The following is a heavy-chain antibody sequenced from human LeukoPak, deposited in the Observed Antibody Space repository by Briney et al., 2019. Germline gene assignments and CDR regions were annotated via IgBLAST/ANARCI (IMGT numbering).Heavy chain of an antibody. Sequence: ASVKVSCKASGYTFNGYYIHWVRQAPGQGLEWMGWINPNSGGTNYAQKFQGRVTMTRDTSISTAYMELSRLRSDDTAVFYCATSSGWKSNIDYWGQGTPVTVPS. CDR1: GYTFNGYY. D-gene: IGHD6-19*01. V-gene: IGHV1-2*02. CDR3: ATSSGWKSNIDY. J-gene: IGHJ4*02. CDR2: INPNSGGT.